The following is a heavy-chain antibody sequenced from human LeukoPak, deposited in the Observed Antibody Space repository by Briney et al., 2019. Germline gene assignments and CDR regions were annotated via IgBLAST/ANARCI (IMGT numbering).Heavy chain of an antibody. CDR3: ARAGLTPLNY. J-gene: IGHJ4*02. CDR1: GYYISSGYY. V-gene: IGHV4-38-2*02. D-gene: IGHD1-14*01. CDR2: IYHSGST. Sequence: SETLSLTCTVSGYYISSGYYWGWIRQPPGKGLEWIGSIYHSGSTYYNPSLKSRVTISLDRSKNQFSLKLSSVTAADTAVYYCARAGLTPLNYWGQGTLVTVSS.